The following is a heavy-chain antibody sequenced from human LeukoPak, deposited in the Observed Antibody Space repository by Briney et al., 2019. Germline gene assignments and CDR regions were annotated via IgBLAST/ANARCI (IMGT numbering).Heavy chain of an antibody. J-gene: IGHJ4*02. CDR1: GYTFTSYG. CDR2: ISAYNGNT. Sequence: GASVKVPCKASGYTFTSYGISWVRQAPGQGLEWMGWISAYNGNTNYAQKLQGRVTMTTDTSTSTAYMELRSLRSDDTAVCYCARDKPSGYGDYGIDYWGQGTLVTVSS. CDR3: ARDKPSGYGDYGIDY. D-gene: IGHD4-17*01. V-gene: IGHV1-18*01.